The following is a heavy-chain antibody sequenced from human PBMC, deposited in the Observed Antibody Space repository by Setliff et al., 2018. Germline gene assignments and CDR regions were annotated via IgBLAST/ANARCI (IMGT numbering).Heavy chain of an antibody. Sequence: ASVKVSCKASSYSFSDFYMHRVRQVPGEGLEALGRIDPRDDFTVYAERFKDRLTITADTSTDTSYMEMSSLRFEDTAVYYCAIDYGPTGTPYHWGQGTPVTVSS. J-gene: IGHJ4*02. V-gene: IGHV1-69-2*01. CDR3: AIDYGPTGTPYH. CDR2: IDPRDDFT. D-gene: IGHD1-1*01. CDR1: SYSFSDFY.